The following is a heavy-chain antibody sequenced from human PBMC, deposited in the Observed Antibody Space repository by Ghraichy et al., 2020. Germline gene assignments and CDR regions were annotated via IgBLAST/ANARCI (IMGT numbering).Heavy chain of an antibody. Sequence: GGALRLSCAASGFTFSDYFMNWVRQAPGKGLEWISSISSNRTYIYYADSVRGRFTISRDDAQNSLYLEMNSLRAEDTAVYYCARDHCTSSSCLEGYYYGMDVWGQGTTVSVSS. D-gene: IGHD2-2*01. CDR2: ISSNRTYI. V-gene: IGHV3-21*01. CDR1: GFTFSDYF. J-gene: IGHJ6*02. CDR3: ARDHCTSSSCLEGYYYGMDV.